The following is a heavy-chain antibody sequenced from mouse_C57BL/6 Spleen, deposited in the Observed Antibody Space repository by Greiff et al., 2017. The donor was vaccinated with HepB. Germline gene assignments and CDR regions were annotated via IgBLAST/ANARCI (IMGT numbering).Heavy chain of an antibody. CDR2: ISYDGSN. CDR1: GYSITSGYY. CDR3: ARCDDYDGAWFAY. D-gene: IGHD2-4*01. Sequence: EVKLQESGPGLVKPSQSLSLTCSVTGYSITSGYYWNWIRQFPGNKLEWMGYISYDGSNNYNPSLKNRISITRDTSKNQFFLKLNSVTTEDTVTYYCARCDDYDGAWFAYWGQGTLVTVSA. J-gene: IGHJ3*01. V-gene: IGHV3-6*01.